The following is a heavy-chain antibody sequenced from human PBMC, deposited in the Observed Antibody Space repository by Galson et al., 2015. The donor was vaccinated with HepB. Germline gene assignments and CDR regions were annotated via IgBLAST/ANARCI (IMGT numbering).Heavy chain of an antibody. V-gene: IGHV1-18*01. CDR3: ARDTGLRFLEWLPFYYYYYMDV. Sequence: SVKVSCKASGYTFTSYGISWVRQAPGQGLEWMGWISAYNGNTNYAQKLQGRVTMTTDTSTSTVYMELRSLRSDDTAVYYCARDTGLRFLEWLPFYYYYYMDVWGKGTTVTVSS. D-gene: IGHD3-3*01. CDR1: GYTFTSYG. J-gene: IGHJ6*03. CDR2: ISAYNGNT.